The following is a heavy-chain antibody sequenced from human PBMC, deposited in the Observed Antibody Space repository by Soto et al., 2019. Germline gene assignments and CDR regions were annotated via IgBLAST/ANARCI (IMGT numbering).Heavy chain of an antibody. CDR2: IKSDGSRT. D-gene: IGHD6-19*01. Sequence: EVQLVESEGGLVQPGGSLRLSCAASGFTFSSYWMHWVRQTPGKGLEWVSRIKSDGSRTVYAESVKGRFTISRDSAECTVYMQMSSLRVEDTAVYYCTREGNGWYEKSFDIWGQGTTVTVSS. V-gene: IGHV3-74*01. CDR3: TREGNGWYEKSFDI. CDR1: GFTFSSYW. J-gene: IGHJ3*02.